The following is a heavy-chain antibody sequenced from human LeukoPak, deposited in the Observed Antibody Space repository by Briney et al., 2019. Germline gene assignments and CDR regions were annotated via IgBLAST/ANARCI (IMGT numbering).Heavy chain of an antibody. Sequence: GRSLRLSCAASGFTFSSHWMHWVRQAPGKGLKWVSGISSGGSTYYADSVKGRFTISRDNSKNTLYLQMNSLRAEDTAVYYCAKDTYSTSPYYFDYWGQGTLVTVSS. J-gene: IGHJ4*02. CDR2: ISSGGST. CDR1: GFTFSSHW. V-gene: IGHV3-23*01. D-gene: IGHD1-26*01. CDR3: AKDTYSTSPYYFDY.